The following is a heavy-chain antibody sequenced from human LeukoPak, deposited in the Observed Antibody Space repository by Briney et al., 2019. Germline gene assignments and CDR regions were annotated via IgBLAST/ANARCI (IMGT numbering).Heavy chain of an antibody. D-gene: IGHD3-3*01. CDR1: GFTFSSYS. CDR3: ARDRRMSANYDFWSGYSDLDY. CDR2: ISSSSSYI. V-gene: IGHV3-21*01. J-gene: IGHJ4*02. Sequence: PGGSLRLSCAASGFTFSSYSMNWVRQAPGKGLEWVSSISSSSSYIYYADSVKGRFTISRDNAKNSLYLQMNSLRAEDTAVYYCARDRRMSANYDFWSGYSDLDYWGQGTLVTVSS.